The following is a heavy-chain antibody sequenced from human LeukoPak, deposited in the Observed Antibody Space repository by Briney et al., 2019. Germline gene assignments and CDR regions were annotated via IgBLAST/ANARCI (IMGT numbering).Heavy chain of an antibody. Sequence: SETLSLTCTVSGGSISNSLYYWGWTRQPPGKGLEWIGSIYYNGDTYYNPSLRSRVTVSIDTSKNQFSLRLSSVTAADTAEYYCARHRAYADYADYWGQGTLVTASS. D-gene: IGHD4-17*01. V-gene: IGHV4-39*01. CDR2: IYYNGDT. CDR1: GGSISNSLYY. CDR3: ARHRAYADYADY. J-gene: IGHJ4*02.